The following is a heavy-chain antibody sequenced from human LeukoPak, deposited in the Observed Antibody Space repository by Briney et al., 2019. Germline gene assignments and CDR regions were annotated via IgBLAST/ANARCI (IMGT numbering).Heavy chain of an antibody. CDR1: GDSISSYY. J-gene: IGHJ4*02. CDR2: IYSSGNT. Sequence: PSETLSLTCTVSGDSISSYYWSWIRQPAGKGLEWIGRIYSSGNTNYNPSLKSRVTMSVDTSKNQFSLNLSSVTAADTAVYYCARARTLSCSGATGGTCPCFLDYWGQGILVTVSS. CDR3: ARARTLSCSGATGGTCPCFLDY. D-gene: IGHD2-15*01. V-gene: IGHV4-4*07.